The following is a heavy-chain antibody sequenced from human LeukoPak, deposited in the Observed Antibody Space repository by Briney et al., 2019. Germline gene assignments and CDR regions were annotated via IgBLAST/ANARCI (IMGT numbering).Heavy chain of an antibody. CDR1: GFTFSTCG. V-gene: IGHV3-30*02. Sequence: PGGSLRLSCAASGFTFSTCGMHWVRQAPSKGLEWVAFIRYGGSDIYYGDSVKGRFTISRDNSKNTLYLQMNSLRGEDTAVYYCAKEPYSSVYYFYYMDVWGKGTTVTVSS. CDR3: AKEPYSSVYYFYYMDV. J-gene: IGHJ6*03. D-gene: IGHD6-25*01. CDR2: IRYGGSDI.